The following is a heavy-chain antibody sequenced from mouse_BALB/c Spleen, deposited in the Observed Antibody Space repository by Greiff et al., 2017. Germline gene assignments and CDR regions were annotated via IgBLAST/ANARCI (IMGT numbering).Heavy chain of an antibody. Sequence: EVMLVESGGGLVQPGGSLRLSCAPSGFTFTDYYMSWVRQPPGKALEWLGFIRNKANGYTTEYSASVKGRFTISRDNSQSILYLQMNTLRAEDSATYYCAREAHDYFDYWGQGTTLTVSS. V-gene: IGHV7-3*02. CDR1: GFTFTDYY. CDR3: AREAHDYFDY. CDR2: IRNKANGYTT. J-gene: IGHJ2*01.